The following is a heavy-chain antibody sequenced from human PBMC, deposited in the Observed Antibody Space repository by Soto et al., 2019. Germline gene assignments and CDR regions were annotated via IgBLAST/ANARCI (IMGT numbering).Heavy chain of an antibody. V-gene: IGHV7-4-1*01. CDR1: GYTFTSYA. J-gene: IGHJ5*02. Sequence: EASVKVSCKASGYTFTSYAMNWVRQAPGQGLEWMGWINTNTGNPTYAQGFTGRFAFSLDTSVSTAYLQICSLKAEDTAVYYCARDRRFWSGYQISNWFDPWGQGTLVTVSS. CDR3: ARDRRFWSGYQISNWFDP. D-gene: IGHD3-3*01. CDR2: INTNTGNP.